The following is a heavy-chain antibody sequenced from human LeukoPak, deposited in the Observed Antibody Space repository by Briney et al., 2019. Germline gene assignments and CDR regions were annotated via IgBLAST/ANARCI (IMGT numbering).Heavy chain of an antibody. V-gene: IGHV3-30*02. CDR3: AKDGWRYCSGGSCYSYFDY. Sequence: GGSLRLSCAASGFTFSSYGMHWVRQAPGKGLKWVAFIRYDGSDKYYGDSVKGRFTISRDNSKNTLYLQMNSLRAEDTAVYYCAKDGWRYCSGGSCYSYFDYWGQGTLVTVSS. CDR2: IRYDGSDK. CDR1: GFTFSSYG. J-gene: IGHJ4*02. D-gene: IGHD2-15*01.